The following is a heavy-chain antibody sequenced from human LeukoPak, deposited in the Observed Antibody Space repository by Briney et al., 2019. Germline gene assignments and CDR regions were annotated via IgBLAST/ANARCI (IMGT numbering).Heavy chain of an antibody. Sequence: PGGSLRLSCAASGFTFSNYGMHWVRQAPGKGLEWVAVICYDGSNKCYADSVKGRFTISRDNYKNTLYLQMNSLRAEDTAVYYCASGVVVAATGYFDYWGQGTLVTVCS. CDR3: ASGVVVAATGYFDY. V-gene: IGHV3-33*01. D-gene: IGHD2-15*01. J-gene: IGHJ4*02. CDR1: GFTFSNYG. CDR2: ICYDGSNK.